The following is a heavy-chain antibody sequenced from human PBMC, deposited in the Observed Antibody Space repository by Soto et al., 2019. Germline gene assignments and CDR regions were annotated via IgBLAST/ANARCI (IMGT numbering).Heavy chain of an antibody. J-gene: IGHJ3*02. CDR2: MNPNSGNT. V-gene: IGHV1-8*01. Sequence: ASVKVSCKASGYTFTSYDINWVRQATGQGLEWMGWMNPNSGNTGYAQKFQGRVTMTRNTSISTAYMELSSLRSEDTAVYYCARVNRFYCSSTSCNIFDIWGQGTMVTVS. CDR3: ARVNRFYCSSTSCNIFDI. CDR1: GYTFTSYD. D-gene: IGHD2-2*01.